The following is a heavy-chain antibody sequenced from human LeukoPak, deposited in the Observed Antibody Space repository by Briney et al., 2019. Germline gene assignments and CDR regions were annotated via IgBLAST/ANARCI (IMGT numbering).Heavy chain of an antibody. D-gene: IGHD6-19*01. CDR2: INPSGGAT. V-gene: IGHV1-46*01. Sequence: GASVKVSCKASGYTFTRYYMHWVRQAPGQGPEWMGIINPSGGATNYPQKFQGRVTMTRDTSTSTVYMELSSLRSEDTAVYYCARGISGRSLGIFDYWGQGTLVTVSS. CDR1: GYTFTRYY. J-gene: IGHJ4*02. CDR3: ARGISGRSLGIFDY.